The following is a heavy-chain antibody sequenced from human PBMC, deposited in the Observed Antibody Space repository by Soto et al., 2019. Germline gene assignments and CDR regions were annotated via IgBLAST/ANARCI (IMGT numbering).Heavy chain of an antibody. CDR2: INPSGGST. D-gene: IGHD3-16*01. J-gene: IGHJ6*02. Sequence: ASVKVSCKASGYTFTSYYMHWVRQAPGQGLEWMGIINPSGGSTSYAQKFQGRVTMTRDTSARTAYVELSSLISEDTAVYYCARDSGIVALYALDVWGQGTTVTVSS. CDR3: ARDSGIVALYALDV. V-gene: IGHV1-46*01. CDR1: GYTFTSYY.